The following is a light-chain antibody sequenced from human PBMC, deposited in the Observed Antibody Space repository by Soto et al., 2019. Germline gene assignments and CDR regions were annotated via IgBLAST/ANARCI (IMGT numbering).Light chain of an antibody. V-gene: IGKV3-11*01. CDR2: GAF. CDR3: QQYGSSGT. Sequence: EIVLTQSPSTLSLSPGQRATLTCRASPSVTNYLAWYQQKPGQPPRLIIYGAFNRAAGIPARFSGSGSGTVSTLTISSLEPEDSAVYYCQQYGSSGTFGQGTKVDI. J-gene: IGKJ1*01. CDR1: PSVTNY.